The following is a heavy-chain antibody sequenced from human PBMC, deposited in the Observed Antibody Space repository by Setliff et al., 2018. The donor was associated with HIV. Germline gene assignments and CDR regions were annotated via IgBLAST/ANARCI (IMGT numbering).Heavy chain of an antibody. J-gene: IGHJ5*02. V-gene: IGHV4-34*01. CDR2: INDSGTT. D-gene: IGHD3-22*01. CDR1: GGSFSDSY. Sequence: LSLTCAVYGGSFSDSYWSWIRQPPGKGPEWIGEINDSGTTYYNPSLKSRVTMSIDTSQNQFSLKLTSVTAADTAMYYCASRIYYYDESRVLREEGFVPWGQGTLVTVSS. CDR3: ASRIYYYDESRVLREEGFVP.